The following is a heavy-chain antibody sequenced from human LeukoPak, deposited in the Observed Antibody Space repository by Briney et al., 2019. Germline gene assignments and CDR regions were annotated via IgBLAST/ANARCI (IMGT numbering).Heavy chain of an antibody. CDR1: GGSLSDYY. CDR2: INHSGST. D-gene: IGHD3-22*01. CDR3: ARGQSYDSSADWFDP. J-gene: IGHJ5*02. Sequence: SETLSLTCAVYGGSLSDYYWSWIRQSPGKGLEWIGEINHSGSTNYNPSLKSRVTISVDTSKNQFSLKLSSVTAADTAVYYCARGQSYDSSADWFDPWGQGTLVTVSS. V-gene: IGHV4-34*01.